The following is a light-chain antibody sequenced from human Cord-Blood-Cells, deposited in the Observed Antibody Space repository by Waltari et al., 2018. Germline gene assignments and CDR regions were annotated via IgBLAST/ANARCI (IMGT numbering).Light chain of an antibody. Sequence: QSALTQPPSASGSPGQSVTISCTGTSSDVGGYNHVSWYQQHPGKAPKLMIYEVSKRPSGVPDCVAGSKSGNPASLTVSVLQAEDEADYYCSSYAGSNNFVVFGGGTKLTVL. J-gene: IGLJ2*01. CDR1: SSDVGGYNH. V-gene: IGLV2-8*01. CDR2: EVS. CDR3: SSYAGSNNFVV.